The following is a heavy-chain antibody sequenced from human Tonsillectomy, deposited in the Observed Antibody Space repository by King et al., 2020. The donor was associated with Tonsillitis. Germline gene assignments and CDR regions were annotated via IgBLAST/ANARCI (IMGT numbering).Heavy chain of an antibody. CDR3: AREISGSPTYGSVFDI. D-gene: IGHD1-26*01. Sequence: VQLQESGPGLVKPSQTLSLICTVSDNSISSSSHYWRWIRQPAGKELEWIGRIYTSGSSNYNPSLNSRVTMSVDTSKNQLSLILSSVTAADTAVYYCAREISGSPTYGSVFDIWGQGTMVTVS. CDR1: DNSISSSSHY. V-gene: IGHV4-61*02. CDR2: IYTSGSS. J-gene: IGHJ3*02.